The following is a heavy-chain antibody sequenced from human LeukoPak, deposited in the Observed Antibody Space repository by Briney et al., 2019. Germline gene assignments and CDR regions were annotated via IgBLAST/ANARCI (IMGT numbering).Heavy chain of an antibody. Sequence: SETLSLTCTVSGGSISTYYWSWIRQPPGQGLEWIGYIYYSGNTNYNPSLKSRVAMSVDTSKNQFSLNLNSVTAADTAVYYCARVGNYYFDLWGRGTLVTVSS. CDR1: GGSISTYY. D-gene: IGHD1-1*01. J-gene: IGHJ2*01. V-gene: IGHV4-59*01. CDR3: ARVGNYYFDL. CDR2: IYYSGNT.